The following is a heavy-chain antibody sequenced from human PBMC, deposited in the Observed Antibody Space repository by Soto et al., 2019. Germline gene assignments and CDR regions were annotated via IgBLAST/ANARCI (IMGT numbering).Heavy chain of an antibody. CDR3: ARAYGGNPALFDP. D-gene: IGHD4-17*01. V-gene: IGHV3-74*01. J-gene: IGHJ5*02. Sequence: GGSLRLSCAASGFTFSSYWMHWVRQAPGKGLVWVSRINSDGSSTSYADSVKGRFTISRDNAKNTLYLQMNNLRAEDTAVYYCARAYGGNPALFDPWGQGTLVTVSS. CDR2: INSDGSST. CDR1: GFTFSSYW.